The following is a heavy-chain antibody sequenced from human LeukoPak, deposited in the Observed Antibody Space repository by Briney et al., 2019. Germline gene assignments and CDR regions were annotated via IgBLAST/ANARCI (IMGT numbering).Heavy chain of an antibody. CDR3: AREFASHWFDY. D-gene: IGHD1-1*01. CDR1: GGSISSSS. CDR2: ISSSSSTI. J-gene: IGHJ4*02. Sequence: PSETLSLTCTVSGGSISSSSYYWGWIRQPPGKGLEWVSYISSSSSTIYYAGSVKGRFTISRDNAKNSLYLQMNSLRAEDTAVYYCAREFASHWFDYWGQGTLVTVSS. V-gene: IGHV3-48*01.